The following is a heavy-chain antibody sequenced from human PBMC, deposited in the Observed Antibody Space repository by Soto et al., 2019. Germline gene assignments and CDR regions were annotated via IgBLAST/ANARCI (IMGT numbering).Heavy chain of an antibody. D-gene: IGHD3-3*01. V-gene: IGHV1-69*04. CDR1: GGTFSSYT. CDR3: ARDPPFGLRFLEWLSY. Sequence: GASVKVSCKASGGTFSSYTISWVRQAPGQGLEWMGRIIPILSIANYAQKFQGRVTITADKSTSTAYMELSSLRSEDTAVYYCARDPPFGLRFLEWLSYWGQGTLVTVSS. CDR2: IIPILSIA. J-gene: IGHJ4*02.